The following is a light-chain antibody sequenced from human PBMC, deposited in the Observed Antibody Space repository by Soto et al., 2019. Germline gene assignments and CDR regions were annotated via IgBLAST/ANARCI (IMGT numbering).Light chain of an antibody. CDR3: GSWDSSLSAYV. Sequence: QSVMSQPPSVSAAPGQRVTISCSGSSSNIGGNSVSWYQQLPGTAPKLLIYDDDQRPSGIPDRFSGSKSGTSATLGITGFQTGDEAYYYCGSWDSSLSAYVFGTGTKLTVL. CDR2: DDD. V-gene: IGLV1-51*01. CDR1: SSNIGGNS. J-gene: IGLJ1*01.